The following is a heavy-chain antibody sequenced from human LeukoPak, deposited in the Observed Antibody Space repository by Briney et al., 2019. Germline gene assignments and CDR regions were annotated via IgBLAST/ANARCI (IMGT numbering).Heavy chain of an antibody. CDR1: GFSFGSYW. CDR2: IKEDGSEK. V-gene: IGHV3-7*04. Sequence: PGRSLRLSCAASGFSFGSYWMTWVRQAPGKGLEWMANIKEDGSEKYYVESVKGRFTISRDNAKNSLYLQMNSLRVEDTALYYCARYGDDDTPGLNWGQGTLVTVSS. CDR3: ARYGDDDTPGLN. D-gene: IGHD4-17*01. J-gene: IGHJ4*02.